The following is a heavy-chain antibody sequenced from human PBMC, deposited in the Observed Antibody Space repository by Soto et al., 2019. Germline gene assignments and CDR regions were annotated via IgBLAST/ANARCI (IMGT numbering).Heavy chain of an antibody. CDR1: GFTFSSYA. Sequence: EVQLLESGGGLIQPGGSLRLSCAASGFTFSSYAMSWVRQAPGKGLEWVSAISGSGGSTYYADSVKGRFTISRDNSKNTLYLQMNSLRAEDTAVYYCAKGRGYSYGPLDYWGQGTLVTVSS. CDR2: ISGSGGST. V-gene: IGHV3-23*01. CDR3: AKGRGYSYGPLDY. D-gene: IGHD5-18*01. J-gene: IGHJ4*02.